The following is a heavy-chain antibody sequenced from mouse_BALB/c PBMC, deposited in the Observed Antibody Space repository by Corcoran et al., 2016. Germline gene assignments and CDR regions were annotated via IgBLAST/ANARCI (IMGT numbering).Heavy chain of an antibody. D-gene: IGHD4-1*01. CDR3: ARSGTGY. J-gene: IGHJ2*01. CDR2: IDPANGNT. CDR1: GFNIKDTY. Sequence: EVQLQQSGAELVKPGPSVKLSCTASGFNIKDTYVHWVKQRPEQGLEWIGRIDPANGNTKYDPKFQGKATITADTSSNTAYLQLSSLTSEDTAVYYCARSGTGYWGQGTTLTVSS. V-gene: IGHV14-3*02.